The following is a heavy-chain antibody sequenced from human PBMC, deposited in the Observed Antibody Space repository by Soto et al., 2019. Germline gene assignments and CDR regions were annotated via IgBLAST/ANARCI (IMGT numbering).Heavy chain of an antibody. CDR3: ARTSIGDRGSFYYGIEV. V-gene: IGHV4-39*01. CDR2: IYYSGST. D-gene: IGHD6-6*01. J-gene: IGHJ6*01. CDR1: GGSISSSSYS. Sequence: WWTLDLTCTVSGGSISSSSYSWGWIRQPPGKGLEWIGSIYYSGSTYYNPSLKSRVTISVNTSKNQFSLKLSSATAADTSVYYCARTSIGDRGSFYYGIEV.